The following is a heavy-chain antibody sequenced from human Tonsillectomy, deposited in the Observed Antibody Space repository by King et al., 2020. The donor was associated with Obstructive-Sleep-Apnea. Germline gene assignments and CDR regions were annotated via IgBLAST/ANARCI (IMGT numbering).Heavy chain of an antibody. J-gene: IGHJ6*02. CDR1: GFIFSNAW. V-gene: IGHV3-15*01. Sequence: VQLVESGGGLVKPGGSLRLSCAASGFIFSNAWMSWVRQAPGKGLEWVGRIRSQTDGGTTDYAAPVKGRFTISRDDSKNTLFLQMNSLKTEDTAVYYCTTDSLTYYDILTGYWVDGMDVWGQGTTVTVSS. D-gene: IGHD3-9*01. CDR3: TTDSLTYYDILTGYWVDGMDV. CDR2: IRSQTDGGTT.